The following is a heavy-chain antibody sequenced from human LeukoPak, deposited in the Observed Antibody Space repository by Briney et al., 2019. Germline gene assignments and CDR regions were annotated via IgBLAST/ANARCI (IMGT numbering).Heavy chain of an antibody. CDR2: ISSSSAPI. J-gene: IGHJ4*02. CDR1: GFTFSTYN. CDR3: ARAVAGNTYFDY. D-gene: IGHD6-19*01. Sequence: GGSLRLSCATSGFTFSTYNMNWVRQAPGKGLEWVSYISSSSAPIYYADSVKGRFTISRDNARTSLHLQMNSLRDEDTAVYYCARAVAGNTYFDYWGQGTLVTVSS. V-gene: IGHV3-48*02.